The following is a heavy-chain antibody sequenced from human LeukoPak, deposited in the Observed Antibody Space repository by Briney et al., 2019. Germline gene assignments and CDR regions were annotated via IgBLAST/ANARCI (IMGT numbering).Heavy chain of an antibody. CDR3: ARDPIYCSGGSCYKDY. CDR2: ISPSDGIT. Sequence: GGSLRLSCAASGFTFSTYGMNWVRQAPGKGLEWVSGISPSDGITYYTDSVKGRFTISRDNSKNTPYLQMNSLRAEDTAVYYCARDPIYCSGGSCYKDYWGQGTLVTVSS. V-gene: IGHV3-23*01. J-gene: IGHJ4*02. D-gene: IGHD2-15*01. CDR1: GFTFSTYG.